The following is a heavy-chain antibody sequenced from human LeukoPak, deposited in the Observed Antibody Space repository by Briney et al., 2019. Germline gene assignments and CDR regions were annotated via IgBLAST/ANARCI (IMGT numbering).Heavy chain of an antibody. J-gene: IGHJ4*02. CDR3: AKDQFPHYYGDYIDYFDY. D-gene: IGHD4-17*01. CDR1: GFSFINYA. V-gene: IGHV3-23*01. CDR2: ISDSGGRT. Sequence: QAGGSLRLSCAASGFSFINYAMSWVRQAPGKGLEWVSSISDSGGRTYYADSVKGRCAISRDNSKNTLYLQMNSLRAEDTAVYYCAKDQFPHYYGDYIDYFDYWGQGTLVTVSS.